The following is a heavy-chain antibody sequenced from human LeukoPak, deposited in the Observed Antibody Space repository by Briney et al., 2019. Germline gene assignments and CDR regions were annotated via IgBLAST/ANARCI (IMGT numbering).Heavy chain of an antibody. CDR2: FDPEEGET. Sequence: ASVKVSCKVSGYSRTDLSIHWVRQSPGKGLEWMGGFDPEEGETIYAQNFQGRVTMTRNTSISTAYMELSSLRSEDTAVYYCARGLARTSMVTRGGVRFDYWGQGTLVTVSS. D-gene: IGHD5-18*01. V-gene: IGHV1-24*01. CDR3: ARGLARTSMVTRGGVRFDY. J-gene: IGHJ4*02. CDR1: GYSRTDLS.